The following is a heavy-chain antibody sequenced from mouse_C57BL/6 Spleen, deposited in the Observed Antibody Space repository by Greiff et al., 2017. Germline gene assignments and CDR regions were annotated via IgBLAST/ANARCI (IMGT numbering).Heavy chain of an antibody. D-gene: IGHD1-1*01. CDR3: ARNCDGSSFYAMDY. J-gene: IGHJ4*01. V-gene: IGHV2-2*01. CDR1: GFSLTSYG. Sequence: QVHVKQSGPGLVQPSQSLSITCTVSGFSLTSYGVHWVRQSPGKGLEWLGVIWSGGSTDYNAAFISRLSISNENSKSKVFFKMNSLQADDTAIDYGARNCDGSSFYAMDYWGQGTSVTVSS. CDR2: IWSGGST.